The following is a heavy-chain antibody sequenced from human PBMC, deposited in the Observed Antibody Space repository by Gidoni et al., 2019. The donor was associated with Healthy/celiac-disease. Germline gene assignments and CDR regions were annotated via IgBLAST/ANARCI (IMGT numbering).Heavy chain of an antibody. CDR2: INPNSGGT. D-gene: IGHD4-17*01. Sequence: QVQLVQSGAEVKKPGASVKVACKASGYTFTGNYMHWVRQAPGQGLEWMGGINPNSGGTNYAQKFQGRVTMTRDTSISTAYMELSRLRSDDTAVYYCARDDYGGDYGMDVWGQGTTVTVSS. CDR3: ARDDYGGDYGMDV. CDR1: GYTFTGNY. J-gene: IGHJ6*02. V-gene: IGHV1-2*02.